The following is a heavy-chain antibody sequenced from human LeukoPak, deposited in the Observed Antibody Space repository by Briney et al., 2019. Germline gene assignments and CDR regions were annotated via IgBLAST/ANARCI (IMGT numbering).Heavy chain of an antibody. Sequence: GGSLRLSCVASGFTFSSYAMSWVRQAPGKGLEWVSAISGSGGSTYYADSVKGRFTISRDNSKNTLYLQMNSLRAEDTAVYYCAKDPRWQLQTSRWFDPWGQGTLVTVSS. CDR3: AKDPRWQLQTSRWFDP. CDR2: ISGSGGST. CDR1: GFTFSSYA. V-gene: IGHV3-23*01. D-gene: IGHD6-6*01. J-gene: IGHJ5*02.